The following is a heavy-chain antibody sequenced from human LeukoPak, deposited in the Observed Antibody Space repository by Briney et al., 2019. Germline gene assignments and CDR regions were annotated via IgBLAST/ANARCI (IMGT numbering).Heavy chain of an antibody. D-gene: IGHD6-6*01. CDR1: GGSISSGGYY. Sequence: SETLSLTCTVSGGSISSGGYYWSWIRQPPGKGLEWIGYIYHSGSTYYNPSLKSRVTISVDRSKNQFSLKLSSVTAADTAVYYCARDSSRLYYYYYMDVWGKGTTVTVSS. J-gene: IGHJ6*03. CDR2: IYHSGST. V-gene: IGHV4-30-2*01. CDR3: ARDSSRLYYYYYMDV.